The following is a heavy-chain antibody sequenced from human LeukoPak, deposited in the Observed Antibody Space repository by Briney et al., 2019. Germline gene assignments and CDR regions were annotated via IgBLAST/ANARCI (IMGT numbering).Heavy chain of an antibody. Sequence: SETLSLTCAVYGGSFSGYYWSWIRQPPGKGLEWIGEINHSGSTNYNPSLKSRVTISVDTSKNQFSLKLSSVTAADTAVYYCARDSITVTAPDIWGQGTMVTVSS. CDR3: ARDSITVTAPDI. J-gene: IGHJ3*02. V-gene: IGHV4-34*01. CDR2: INHSGST. D-gene: IGHD4-17*01. CDR1: GGSFSGYY.